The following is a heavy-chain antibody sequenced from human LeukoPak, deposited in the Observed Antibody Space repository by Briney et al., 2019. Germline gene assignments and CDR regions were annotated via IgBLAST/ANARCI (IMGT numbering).Heavy chain of an antibody. V-gene: IGHV1-2*02. Sequence: ASVKVSCKASGYTFTGTGYYIHWVRQAPGQGLEWLGWIDPNNGDAHYAQNFQGSVTMTRDTSVSTAYMELNRLTFDDTAVYFCAREKSPDSGFDYWGQGTLVTVPS. J-gene: IGHJ4*02. D-gene: IGHD1-26*01. CDR1: GYTFTGTGYY. CDR2: IDPNNGDA. CDR3: AREKSPDSGFDY.